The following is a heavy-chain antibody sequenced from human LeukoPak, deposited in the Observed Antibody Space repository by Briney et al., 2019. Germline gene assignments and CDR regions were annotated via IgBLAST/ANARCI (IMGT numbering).Heavy chain of an antibody. Sequence: PGGSLRLSCAASGFTFSSFWMTWVRQAPGKGLEWVANIKQDGTQKYYVDSVKGRFTISRDNAKNSVDLQMNSLRAEDTAVYYCARIGYSSSLDYWGQGTLVTVSS. CDR2: IKQDGTQK. CDR1: GFTFSSFW. V-gene: IGHV3-7*05. CDR3: ARIGYSSSLDY. D-gene: IGHD6-13*01. J-gene: IGHJ4*02.